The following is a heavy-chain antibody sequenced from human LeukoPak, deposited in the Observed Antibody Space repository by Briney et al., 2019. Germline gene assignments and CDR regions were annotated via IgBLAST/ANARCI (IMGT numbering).Heavy chain of an antibody. V-gene: IGHV5-51*01. D-gene: IGHD6-19*01. CDR1: GYSFASYW. CDR3: ARQFDSSGWGPFDY. J-gene: IGHJ4*02. CDR2: MYPGDSDT. Sequence: GESLKISCKGSGYSFASYWIGWVRQMPGKGLEWMGIMYPGDSDTRYSPSFQGQVTISADKSINTAYLQWNSLKASDTAMYYCARQFDSSGWGPFDYWGQGTPVTVSS.